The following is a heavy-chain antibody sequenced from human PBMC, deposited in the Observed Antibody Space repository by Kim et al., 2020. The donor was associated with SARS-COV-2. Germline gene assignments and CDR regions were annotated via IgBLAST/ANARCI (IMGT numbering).Heavy chain of an antibody. CDR2: IYYSGST. V-gene: IGHV4-31*03. CDR3: ARNIGRITIFGVVAGYFDY. CDR1: GGSISSGGYY. J-gene: IGHJ4*02. Sequence: SETLSLTCTVSGGSISSGGYYWSWIRQHPGKGLEWIGYIYYSGSTYYNPSLKSRVTISVDTSKNQFSLKLSSVTAADTAVYYCARNIGRITIFGVVAGYFDYWGQGTLVTVSS. D-gene: IGHD3-3*01.